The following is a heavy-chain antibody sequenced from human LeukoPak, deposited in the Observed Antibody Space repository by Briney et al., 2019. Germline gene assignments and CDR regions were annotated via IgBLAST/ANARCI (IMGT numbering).Heavy chain of an antibody. Sequence: ASVKVSCKASGYTFTSYDINWVRQATGQGLEWMRWMNPNSGNTGYAQKFQGRVTMTRNTSISTAYMELSSLRSEDTAVYYCARRLVLRYYYYYYMDVWGKGTTVTVSS. CDR1: GYTFTSYD. V-gene: IGHV1-8*01. CDR3: ARRLVLRYYYYYYMDV. D-gene: IGHD6-6*01. CDR2: MNPNSGNT. J-gene: IGHJ6*03.